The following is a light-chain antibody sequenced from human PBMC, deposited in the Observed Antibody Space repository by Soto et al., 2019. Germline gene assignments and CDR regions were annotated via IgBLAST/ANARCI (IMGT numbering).Light chain of an antibody. J-gene: IGKJ5*01. CDR1: QTIINNY. CDR2: DAS. CDR3: HQYSDSPPFT. V-gene: IGKV3-20*01. Sequence: EIVLTQSPDTLSSSPGERATLSCRASQTIINNYLAWYQQRPGQAPRLLIYDASTRATGIPDRFSGSASGTDFTLTISRLEPEDFTGYYCHQYSDSPPFTCGQGTRLDI.